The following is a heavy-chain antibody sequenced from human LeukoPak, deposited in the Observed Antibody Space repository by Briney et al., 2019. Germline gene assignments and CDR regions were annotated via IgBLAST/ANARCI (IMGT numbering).Heavy chain of an antibody. CDR3: AKDLPRRYCSSTSCSPAEYFQH. J-gene: IGHJ1*01. Sequence: GGSLRLSCAAPGFTFSSYAMSWVRQAPGKGLEWVSAISGSGGSTYYADSVKGRFTISRDNSKNTLYLQMNSLRAEDTAVYYCAKDLPRRYCSSTSCSPAEYFQHWGQGTLVTVSS. CDR1: GFTFSSYA. CDR2: ISGSGGST. D-gene: IGHD2-2*01. V-gene: IGHV3-23*01.